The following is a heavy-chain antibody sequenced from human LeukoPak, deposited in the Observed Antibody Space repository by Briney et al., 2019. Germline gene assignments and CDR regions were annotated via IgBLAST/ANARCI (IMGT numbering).Heavy chain of an antibody. CDR2: ISSSSSSI. CDR3: AREGATAGSGYYFDY. CDR1: GFIFSGYS. J-gene: IGHJ4*02. V-gene: IGHV3-21*01. Sequence: GGSLRLSCAASGFIFSGYSMNWVRQAPGKGLEWVPSISSSSSSIYYADSAKGRFTISRDNTKKSLYLQMNSLRAEDTAVYYCAREGATAGSGYYFDYWGQGSLVTVSS. D-gene: IGHD6-13*01.